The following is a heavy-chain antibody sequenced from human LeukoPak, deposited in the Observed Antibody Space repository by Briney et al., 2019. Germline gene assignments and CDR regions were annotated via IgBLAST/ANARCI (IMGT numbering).Heavy chain of an antibody. CDR2: IYYSGST. V-gene: IGHV4-39*07. D-gene: IGHD3-22*01. Sequence: PSETLSLTCTVSGGSISSSSYYWGWIRQPPGKGLEWIGSIYYSGSTYYNPSLKSRVTISVDTSKNQFSLKLSSVTAADTAVHYCARDRDWAGGYYYDSSGYYFDYWGQGTLVTVSS. CDR3: ARDRDWAGGYYYDSSGYYFDY. J-gene: IGHJ4*02. CDR1: GGSISSSSYY.